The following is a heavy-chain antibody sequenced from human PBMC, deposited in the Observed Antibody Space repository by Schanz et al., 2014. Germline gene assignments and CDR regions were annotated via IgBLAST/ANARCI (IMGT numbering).Heavy chain of an antibody. Sequence: EVQLVESGGGLVQPGGSLRLSCVTSGFTFSGYGMHWVRQAPGKGLEWVGHSRNKGHSYTSEYAASVKGRFTISRDESESSLYLQMDSLKTEDTAVYYCARRNFYDKSAAFDYWGQGSLVTVSS. CDR3: ARRNFYDKSAAFDY. CDR2: SRNKGHSYTS. V-gene: IGHV3-72*01. CDR1: GFTFSGYG. J-gene: IGHJ4*02. D-gene: IGHD3-9*01.